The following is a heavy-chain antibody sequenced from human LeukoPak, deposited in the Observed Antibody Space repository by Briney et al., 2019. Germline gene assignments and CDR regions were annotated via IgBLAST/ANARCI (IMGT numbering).Heavy chain of an antibody. CDR3: ARGVYGSGDY. CDR2: IYSSGST. V-gene: IGHV4-4*07. D-gene: IGHD3-10*01. Sequence: PSETLSLTCTVSGGSISSNYWSWIRQPARTGLQWIGRIYSSGSTNYNPSLKSRVTLSVDTSKNQFSLKLTSVTAADTAVYYCARGVYGSGDYSGQGTLVTVSS. CDR1: GGSISSNY. J-gene: IGHJ4*02.